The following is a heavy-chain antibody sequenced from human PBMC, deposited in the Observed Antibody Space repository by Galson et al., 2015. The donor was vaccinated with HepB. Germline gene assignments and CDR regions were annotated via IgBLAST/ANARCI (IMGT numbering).Heavy chain of an antibody. CDR1: GYRFSSYW. D-gene: IGHD3-3*01. CDR3: ARDRDYDFWSGYSPRNYYGMDV. V-gene: IGHV5-51*01. J-gene: IGHJ6*02. CDR2: INPGDSDT. Sequence: QSGAEVKKPGESLKISCKGSGYRFSSYWIGWVRQMPGKGLEWMGIINPGDSDTRYSPSFQGQVTISADKSISTAYLQWSSLKASDTAMYYCARDRDYDFWSGYSPRNYYGMDVWGQGTTVTVSS.